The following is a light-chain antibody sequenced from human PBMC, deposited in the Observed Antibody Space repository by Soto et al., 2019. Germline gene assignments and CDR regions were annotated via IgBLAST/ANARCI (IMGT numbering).Light chain of an antibody. CDR2: AVS. CDR1: SNDVGYHNY. CDR3: GSYPGSHTWV. V-gene: IGLV2-14*01. Sequence: QSALTQPASVSGSPGQSITISCTGTSNDVGYHNYVSWYQQHPGEAPKLMIYAVSNRPSGVSHRFSGSRSGNTASLTISGLQAEDEADYYCGSYPGSHTWVFGGGTKLTVL. J-gene: IGLJ3*02.